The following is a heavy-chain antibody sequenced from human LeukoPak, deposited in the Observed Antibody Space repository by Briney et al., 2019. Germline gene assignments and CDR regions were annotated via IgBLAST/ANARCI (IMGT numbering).Heavy chain of an antibody. J-gene: IGHJ4*02. Sequence: GGSLRLSCAASGFTFDDYAMHWVRHAPGKGLEWVSGISWNSGSIGYADSVKGRFTISRDNAKNSLYLQMNSLRAEDTALYYCAKDSSYSSGTLFDYWGQGTLVTVSS. CDR1: GFTFDDYA. CDR3: AKDSSYSSGTLFDY. CDR2: ISWNSGSI. D-gene: IGHD6-19*01. V-gene: IGHV3-9*01.